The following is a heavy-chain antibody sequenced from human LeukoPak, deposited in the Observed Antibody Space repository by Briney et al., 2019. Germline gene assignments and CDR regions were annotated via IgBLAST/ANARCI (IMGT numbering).Heavy chain of an antibody. Sequence: ASVKVSCKASGYTFTSYGISWVRQAPGQGLEWMGWISAYNGNTNYAQKLQGRVTMTTDTPMSTAYMELRSLRSDDTAVYYRAREGLSITILGVVIIPTADYWGQGTLVTVSS. CDR3: AREGLSITILGVVIIPTADY. CDR1: GYTFTSYG. D-gene: IGHD3-3*01. J-gene: IGHJ4*02. V-gene: IGHV1-18*01. CDR2: ISAYNGNT.